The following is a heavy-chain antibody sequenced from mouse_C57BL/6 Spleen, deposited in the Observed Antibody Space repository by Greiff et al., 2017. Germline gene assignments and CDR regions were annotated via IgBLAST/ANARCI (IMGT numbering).Heavy chain of an antibody. D-gene: IGHD2-4*01. J-gene: IGHJ3*01. Sequence: VHLVESGPELVKPGASVTISCKASGYAFSSSWMNWVKQRPGKGLEWIGRIYPGDGDTNYNGKFKGKATLTADKSSSTAYMQLSSLTSEDSAVYFCARGGIYYDYDGTFAYWGQGTLVTVSA. CDR2: IYPGDGDT. CDR1: GYAFSSSW. CDR3: ARGGIYYDYDGTFAY. V-gene: IGHV1-82*01.